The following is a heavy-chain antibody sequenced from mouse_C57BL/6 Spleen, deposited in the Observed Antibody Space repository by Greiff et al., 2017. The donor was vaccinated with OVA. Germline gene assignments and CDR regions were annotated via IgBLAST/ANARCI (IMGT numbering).Heavy chain of an antibody. D-gene: IGHD2-5*01. Sequence: VQLQQSGPELVKPGASVKISCKASGYSFTGYYMNWVKQSPEKSLEWIGEINPSTGGTTYNQKFKAKATLTVDKSSSTAYMQLKSLTSEDSAVYYCARSEGYSNYWYFDVWGTGTTVTVSS. CDR3: ARSEGYSNYWYFDV. V-gene: IGHV1-42*01. CDR2: INPSTGGT. J-gene: IGHJ1*03. CDR1: GYSFTGYY.